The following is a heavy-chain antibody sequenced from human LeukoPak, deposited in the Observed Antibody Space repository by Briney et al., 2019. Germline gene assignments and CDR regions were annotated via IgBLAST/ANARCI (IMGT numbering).Heavy chain of an antibody. CDR3: ARGFLDFDF. CDR1: GFTVSSNY. CDR2: IYSGGGT. V-gene: IGHV3-66*01. J-gene: IGHJ4*01. D-gene: IGHD3-3*01. Sequence: GGSLRLSCAASGFTVSSNYMSWVRQAPGKGLEWVSVIYSGGGTYYADSVKGRFTISRDDSKNTVYLQMSSLRAEDTAFYYCARGFLDFDFWGHGTLVTVSS.